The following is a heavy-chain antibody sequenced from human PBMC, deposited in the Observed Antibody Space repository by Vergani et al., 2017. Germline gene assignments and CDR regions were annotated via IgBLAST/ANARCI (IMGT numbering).Heavy chain of an antibody. V-gene: IGHV1-69*01. D-gene: IGHD2-2*02. J-gene: IGHJ4*02. CDR1: GGTFSSYA. CDR3: ASRYCSSTSCYTDYFDY. Sequence: QVQLVQSGAEVKKPGSSVKVSCKASGGTFSSYAISWVRQAPGQGLEWMGGIIPIFGTANYAQKFQGRVTITADESTSTAYMELSSLRSEDTAVYYSASRYCSSTSCYTDYFDYWGQGTLVTVSS. CDR2: IIPIFGTA.